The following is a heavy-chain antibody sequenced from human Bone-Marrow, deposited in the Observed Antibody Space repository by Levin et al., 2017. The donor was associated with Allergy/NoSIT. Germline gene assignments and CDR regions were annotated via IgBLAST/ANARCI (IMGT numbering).Heavy chain of an antibody. V-gene: IGHV3-30*18. CDR1: GFTFRSYG. CDR2: ISYDGSYQ. Sequence: GGSLRLSCAASGFTFRSYGMHWVRQAPGQGLQWLAVISYDGSYQKYADSVKGRFTISRDNSNNTLYMQLNSLRAEDTAVYYCAKDNGRTVIRPHRLLDHWGQGTLVTVSS. CDR3: AKDNGRTVIRPHRLLDH. J-gene: IGHJ4*02. D-gene: IGHD4-17*01.